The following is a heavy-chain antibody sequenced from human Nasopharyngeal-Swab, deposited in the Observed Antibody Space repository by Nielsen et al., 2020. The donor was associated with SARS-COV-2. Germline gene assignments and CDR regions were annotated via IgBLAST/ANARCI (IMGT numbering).Heavy chain of an antibody. J-gene: IGHJ4*02. CDR3: ARDNSRGGSYAGVYYFDY. D-gene: IGHD1-26*01. V-gene: IGHV3-30-3*01. CDR1: GFTFSSYA. Sequence: GESLKISCAASGFTFSSYAMLWVRQAPGQGLEWVAVISYDGSNKYYADSVKGRFTISRDNSKNTLYLQMNSLRAEDTAVYYCARDNSRGGSYAGVYYFDYWGQGTLVTVSS. CDR2: ISYDGSNK.